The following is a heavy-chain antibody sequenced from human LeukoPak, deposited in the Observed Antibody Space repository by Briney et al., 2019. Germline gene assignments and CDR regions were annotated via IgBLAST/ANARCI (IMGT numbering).Heavy chain of an antibody. D-gene: IGHD1-26*01. J-gene: IGHJ4*02. CDR3: AKGLLPEVYYFDY. CDR1: GFTFSSYA. CDR2: ISGSGAST. V-gene: IGHV3-23*01. Sequence: GGSLRLSCAASGFTFSSYAMTWVRQAPGKGLEWVSSISGSGASTYYADSVKGRFTISRGNSKNTLYLQMNSLRAEDTAVYYCAKGLLPEVYYFDYWGQGTLVTVSS.